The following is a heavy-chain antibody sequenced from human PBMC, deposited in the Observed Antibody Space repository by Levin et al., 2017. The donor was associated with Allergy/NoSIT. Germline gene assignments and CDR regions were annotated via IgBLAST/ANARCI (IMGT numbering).Heavy chain of an antibody. Sequence: GESLKISCAASGFTFSNYAMNWVRQAPGKGLEWVSVIGGGGVVAYYADSVKGRFTISRDNSKNILYLQMNSLRAEDTAVYYCAKKIAGSVWYYSDLWGQGTQVTVSS. V-gene: IGHV3-23*01. D-gene: IGHD6-19*01. CDR1: GFTFSNYA. CDR3: AKKIAGSVWYYSDL. J-gene: IGHJ4*02. CDR2: IGGGGVVA.